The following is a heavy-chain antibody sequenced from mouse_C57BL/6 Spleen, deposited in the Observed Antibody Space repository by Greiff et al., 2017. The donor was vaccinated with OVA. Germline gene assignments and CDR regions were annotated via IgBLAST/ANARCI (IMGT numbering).Heavy chain of an antibody. CDR3: AGSGRDERFAY. V-gene: IGHV1-53*01. Sequence: LVESGAELARPGASVKLSCKASGYTFTSYGISWVKQRPGQGLEWIGNINPSNGGTNYNEKFKSKATLTVDKSSSTAYMQLSSLTSEDSAVYYCAGSGRDERFAYWGQGTLVTVSA. CDR2: INPSNGGT. J-gene: IGHJ3*01. D-gene: IGHD6-1*01. CDR1: GYTFTSYG.